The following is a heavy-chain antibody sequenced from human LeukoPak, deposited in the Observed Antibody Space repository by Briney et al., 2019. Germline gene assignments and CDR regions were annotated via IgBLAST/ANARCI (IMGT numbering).Heavy chain of an antibody. CDR2: INLDGSTS. V-gene: IGHV3-7*01. D-gene: IGHD7-27*01. CDR3: AKLLGTATRYDT. Sequence: GGSLRLSCATSGFTFSNNWMSWVRQAPGKGLEWVASINLDGSTSHHVDSLKGRFSISRDNAENSLSLQMHTLRPEDTAVYYCAKLLGTATRYDTWGQGTLVIVSS. CDR1: GFTFSNNW. J-gene: IGHJ4*02.